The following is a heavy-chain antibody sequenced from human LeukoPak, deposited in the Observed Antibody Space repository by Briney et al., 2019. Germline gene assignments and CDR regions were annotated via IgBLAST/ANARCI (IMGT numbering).Heavy chain of an antibody. Sequence: SETLSLTCTVSGGSMISYYWSWIRQPPGKGLEWIGYIYYSGGTNYNPSLKSRVTISVDTSKNQFSLKLSSVTAADTAVYYCARGFHLAVAREYGMDVWGQGTTVTVSS. D-gene: IGHD6-19*01. CDR1: GGSMISYY. CDR3: ARGFHLAVAREYGMDV. J-gene: IGHJ6*02. V-gene: IGHV4-59*01. CDR2: IYYSGGT.